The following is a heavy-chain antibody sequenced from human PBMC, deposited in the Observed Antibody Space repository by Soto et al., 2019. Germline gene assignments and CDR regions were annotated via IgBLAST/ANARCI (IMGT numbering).Heavy chain of an antibody. J-gene: IGHJ4*02. CDR2: LTGSGNT. D-gene: IGHD3-10*01. CDR1: GFTFSSYA. Sequence: EVQLLESAGGLVQPGGSLRLSCAASGFTFSSYAMSWVRRAPEKGLEWVPTLTGSGNTYYADSVKGRFTISRDNSKNTLYLQINSLRAEDTAVYYCAREFASGSPNYDYWGLGTLVTVSS. V-gene: IGHV3-23*01. CDR3: AREFASGSPNYDY.